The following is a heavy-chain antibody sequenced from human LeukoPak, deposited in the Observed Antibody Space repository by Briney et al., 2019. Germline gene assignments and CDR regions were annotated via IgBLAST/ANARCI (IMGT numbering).Heavy chain of an antibody. J-gene: IGHJ4*02. D-gene: IGHD1-26*01. V-gene: IGHV1-69*05. CDR1: GGTFSSYA. CDR3: AREGVVEATSLFDY. CDR2: IIPIFGTA. Sequence: GASVKVSCKASGGTFSSYAISWVRQAPGQGLEWMGGIIPIFGTANYAQKFQGRVTITTDESTSTAYMELSSLRSEDTAVYYCAREGVVEATSLFDYWGQGTLVTVSS.